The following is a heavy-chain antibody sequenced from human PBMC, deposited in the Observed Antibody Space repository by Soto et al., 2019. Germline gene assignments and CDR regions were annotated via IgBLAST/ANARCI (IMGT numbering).Heavy chain of an antibody. CDR3: ARDNRYNWNDEGWFDP. D-gene: IGHD1-20*01. CDR2: MNPNSGNT. V-gene: IGHV1-8*01. CDR1: GYSFSDYD. Sequence: QVQLVQSGAEVKKPGASVKVSCKASGYSFSDYDINWVRQATGQGPERMGWMNPNSGNTGYAQKFQGRVTMTRNTSINTAYMELSSLGSEAPAVYYCARDNRYNWNDEGWFDPWGQGTLVTVSS. J-gene: IGHJ5*02.